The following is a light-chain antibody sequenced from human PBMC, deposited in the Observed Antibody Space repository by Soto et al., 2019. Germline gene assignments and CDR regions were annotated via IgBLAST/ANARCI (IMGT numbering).Light chain of an antibody. V-gene: IGKV1-39*01. CDR2: AAS. J-gene: IGKJ2*01. Sequence: DIQMTQSPSSLSASVGDRVTLTCRASQRITTYLNWYQQKPGKVPRLLIYAASGLQSGVPPRFSGSGSGTDFTLTISSLQPEDSATYYCQQSYSTPHTFGQGNKLEIK. CDR1: QRITTY. CDR3: QQSYSTPHT.